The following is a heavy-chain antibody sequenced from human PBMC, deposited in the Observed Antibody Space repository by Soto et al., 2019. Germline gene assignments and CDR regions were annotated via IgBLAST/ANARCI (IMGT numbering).Heavy chain of an antibody. J-gene: IGHJ5*02. CDR1: GASFSSYY. CDR3: AGAFITMVRGVVINWFDP. CDR2: IYYNGNT. Sequence: QVQVQESGPGLVKPSETLALTCSVSGASFSSYYWSWIRQPPGKGLEWIGDIYYNGNTDYNPSLKSRVTMSVDTSKNQFFLKLTSVTAADTAVYYCAGAFITMVRGVVINWFDPWGQGTLVTVSS. D-gene: IGHD3-10*01. V-gene: IGHV4-59*01.